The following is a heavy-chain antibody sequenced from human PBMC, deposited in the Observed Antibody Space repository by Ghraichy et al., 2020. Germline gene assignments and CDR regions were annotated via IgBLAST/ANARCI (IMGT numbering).Heavy chain of an antibody. CDR3: ARDGDVSFVPTFDY. Sequence: GGSLRLSCAASGFTFSRYAMHWVRQAPGKGLEWVAVISYDGSNTYYADSVKGRLTISRDNSKSTLFLQMTSLRAEDTALYYCARDGDVSFVPTFDYCGQGTLVTVSS. J-gene: IGHJ4*02. V-gene: IGHV3-30-3*01. CDR2: ISYDGSNT. CDR1: GFTFSRYA. D-gene: IGHD6-6*01.